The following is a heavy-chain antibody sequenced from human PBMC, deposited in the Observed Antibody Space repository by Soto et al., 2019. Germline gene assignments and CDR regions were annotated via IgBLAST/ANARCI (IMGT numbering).Heavy chain of an antibody. Sequence: EVQLVESGGGLVKPGGSLRLSCAASGFTFSSYSMNWVRQAPGKGLEWVSSISSSSSYIYYADSVKGRFTISRDNAKNSLYLQMNSLRAEDTAVYYCARGPTRGITPFDCWGQGTLVTVSS. V-gene: IGHV3-21*01. J-gene: IGHJ4*02. D-gene: IGHD3-3*01. CDR1: GFTFSSYS. CDR2: ISSSSSYI. CDR3: ARGPTRGITPFDC.